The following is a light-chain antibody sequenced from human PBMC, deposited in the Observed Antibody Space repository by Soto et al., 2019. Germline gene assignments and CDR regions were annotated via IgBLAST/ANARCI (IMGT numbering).Light chain of an antibody. CDR3: QHYRTS. Sequence: EIVLTPSPGTLSLSPGERATLSCRASQSVGSSYLAWYQQKPGQAPRQLIYGASSRATGIPDSFSGSGSGTDFTLTITRLEPEDFAVYYCQHYRTSFGGGTRVEIK. CDR1: QSVGSSY. J-gene: IGKJ4*01. CDR2: GAS. V-gene: IGKV3-20*01.